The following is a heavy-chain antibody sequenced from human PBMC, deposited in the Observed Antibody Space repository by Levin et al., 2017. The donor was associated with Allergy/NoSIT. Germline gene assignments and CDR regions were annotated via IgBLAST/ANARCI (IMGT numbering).Heavy chain of an antibody. V-gene: IGHV4-39*01. CDR3: ASKGDTAYYFDY. CDR1: GGSISSSSYY. Sequence: SSETLSLTCTVSGGSISSSSYYWGWIRQPPGKGLEWIGSIYYSGSTYYNPSLKSRVTISVDTSKNQFSLKLSSVTAADTAVYYCASKGDTAYYFDYWGQGTLVTVSS. CDR2: IYYSGST. J-gene: IGHJ4*02.